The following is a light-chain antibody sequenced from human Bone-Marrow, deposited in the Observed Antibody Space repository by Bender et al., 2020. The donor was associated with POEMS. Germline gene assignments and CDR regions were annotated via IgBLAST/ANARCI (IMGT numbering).Light chain of an antibody. CDR3: VAWDASLNGWV. V-gene: IGLV1-47*01. Sequence: QSVLTQPPSVSGTPGQRVTISCSGTSSDIGSNYVYWYQQLPGAAPKLLIYKNYERPSGVPARFAGSKSGTSASLAITGLQSDDEAIYFCVAWDASLNGWVFGGGTKLTVL. CDR1: SSDIGSNY. J-gene: IGLJ3*02. CDR2: KNY.